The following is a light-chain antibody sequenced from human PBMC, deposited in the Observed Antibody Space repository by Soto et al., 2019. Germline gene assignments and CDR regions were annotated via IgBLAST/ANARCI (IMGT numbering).Light chain of an antibody. CDR3: QQYGSSPYT. J-gene: IGKJ2*01. V-gene: IGKV3-20*01. CDR1: RRVSIRF. Sequence: EIVLTQSPGTLSLSPGERATLSCRPSRRVSIRFLAWYHQKPGQAPRLLMYGASSRATGIPDRFSGTGSGTDFTLTISRLEPEDFAVYYCQQYGSSPYTFGLGTKLEIK. CDR2: GAS.